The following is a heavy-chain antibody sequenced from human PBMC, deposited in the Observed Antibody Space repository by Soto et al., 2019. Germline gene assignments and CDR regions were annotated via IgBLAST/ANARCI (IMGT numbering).Heavy chain of an antibody. D-gene: IGHD2-21*01. CDR3: AASCVACGGFNYYGMDV. CDR2: IYYSGST. Sequence: QVQLQESGPGLVKPSQTLSLTCTVSGGSISSGGYYWSWIRQHPGKGLEWIGYIYYSGSTYYNPSRKSPVTISVDTSKNQFSLKLSSVTAADTAVYYCAASCVACGGFNYYGMDVWGQGTTVTVSS. J-gene: IGHJ6*02. CDR1: GGSISSGGYY. V-gene: IGHV4-31*01.